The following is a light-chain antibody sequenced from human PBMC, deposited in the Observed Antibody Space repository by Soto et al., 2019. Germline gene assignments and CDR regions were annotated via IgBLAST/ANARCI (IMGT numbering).Light chain of an antibody. CDR2: DVS. V-gene: IGLV2-11*01. CDR3: CSYAGSYTYV. J-gene: IGLJ1*01. CDR1: SSDVGDSTY. Sequence: QSVLTQPASVSGSPGQSITVSCTGISSDVGDSTYVSWHQQHPGKAPKLVIYDVSKRPSGVPDRFSGSKSGITASLTISGLQAEDEADYYCCSYAGSYTYVFGTGTKLTVL.